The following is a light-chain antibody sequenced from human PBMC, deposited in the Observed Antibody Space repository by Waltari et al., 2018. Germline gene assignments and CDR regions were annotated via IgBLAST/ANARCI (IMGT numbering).Light chain of an antibody. CDR2: ATS. CDR3: QQYDSLPLT. Sequence: DVQMTQSPSSLSASVGDRVTITCQASQDISNYLNWYQQKPGKAPNLLIYATSNLESGVPSRFSGSGSGTLFTFTISSLQPEDIATCYCQQYDSLPLTFGPGTTVDV. V-gene: IGKV1-33*01. J-gene: IGKJ3*01. CDR1: QDISNY.